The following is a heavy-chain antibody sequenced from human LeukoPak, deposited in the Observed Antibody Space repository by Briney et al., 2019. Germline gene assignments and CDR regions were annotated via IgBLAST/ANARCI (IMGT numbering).Heavy chain of an antibody. J-gene: IGHJ4*02. CDR2: IIPIFGTA. V-gene: IGHV1-69*01. CDR3: AGYSSGWGAFDY. D-gene: IGHD6-19*01. Sequence: ASVTVSCKASGGTFSSYAISWVRQAPGQGLEWMGGIIPIFGTANYAQKFQGRVTITADESTSTAYMELSSLRSEDTAVYYCAGYSSGWGAFDYWGQGTLVTVSS. CDR1: GGTFSSYA.